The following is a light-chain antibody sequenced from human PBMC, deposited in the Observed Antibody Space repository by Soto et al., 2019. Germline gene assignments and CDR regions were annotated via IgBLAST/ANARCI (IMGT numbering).Light chain of an antibody. J-gene: IGKJ1*01. V-gene: IGKV1-5*03. CDR3: QHYNTYPWT. Sequence: DIQMTQSPSILSASVGDRVTITCRASQSISSWLAWYQQKPGKAPNLLIHKASHLESGVPSRFSGSGSGTEFTLTIRSLQPGDFATYYSQHYNTYPWTFGQGTKVEIK. CDR2: KAS. CDR1: QSISSW.